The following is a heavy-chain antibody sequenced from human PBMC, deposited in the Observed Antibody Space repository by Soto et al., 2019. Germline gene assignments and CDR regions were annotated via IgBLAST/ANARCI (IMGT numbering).Heavy chain of an antibody. CDR1: GGSISSGDYY. CDR3: ASQNGGYCSGGSCYHTTYYYYGMDV. D-gene: IGHD2-15*01. CDR2: IYYSGST. V-gene: IGHV4-30-4*01. Sequence: KASETLSLTCTVSGGSISSGDYYWSWIRQPPGKGLEWVGYIYYSGSTYYNPSLKSRVTISVDTSKNQFSLKLSSVTAADTAVYYCASQNGGYCSGGSCYHTTYYYYGMDVWGQGTTVTVSS. J-gene: IGHJ6*02.